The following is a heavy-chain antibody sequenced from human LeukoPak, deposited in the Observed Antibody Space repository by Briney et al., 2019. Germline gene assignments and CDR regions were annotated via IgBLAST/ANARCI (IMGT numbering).Heavy chain of an antibody. CDR2: IWTDGGIK. CDR3: AKFGGSLYYYMEV. Sequence: GRSLRLSCAASGFTFGGYGINWVRQAPGKGLEWVAAIWTDGGIKYYADSVKGRFTISKDNSKNTLYLQMNSPRAEDTAIYYCAKFGGSLYYYMEVWGRGTAVTVSS. V-gene: IGHV3-33*06. CDR1: GFTFGGYG. D-gene: IGHD2-15*01. J-gene: IGHJ6*03.